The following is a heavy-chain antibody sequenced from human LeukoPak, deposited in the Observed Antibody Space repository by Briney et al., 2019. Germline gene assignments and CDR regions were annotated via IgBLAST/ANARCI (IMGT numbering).Heavy chain of an antibody. D-gene: IGHD2-2*03. CDR1: GFTFSSYA. Sequence: AGGSLRLSCAASGFTFSSYAMSWVRQAPGKGLEWVSAINGGSGNCASKYYAGSVKGRFTISRDNSKNTLYLQMDSLGAEDTAIYYCAKYEGGYCSTSTCHGAFDMWGQGTMVTVSS. CDR2: INGGSGNCASK. V-gene: IGHV3-23*01. CDR3: AKYEGGYCSTSTCHGAFDM. J-gene: IGHJ3*02.